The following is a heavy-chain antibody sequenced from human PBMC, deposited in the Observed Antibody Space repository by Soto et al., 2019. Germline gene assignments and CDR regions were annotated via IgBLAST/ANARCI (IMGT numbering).Heavy chain of an antibody. D-gene: IGHD1-26*01. CDR3: ARDDSGFSGGHYIDYFNY. CDR1: GFTFSSYA. V-gene: IGHV3-23*01. Sequence: HPGGSLRLSCAASGFTFSSYAMSWVRQAPGKGLEWVSAISGSGGSTYYADSVKGRVTFTRDTSAGTVYMQLSSLTSEDTAVYYCARDDSGFSGGHYIDYFNYWGQGALVTVSS. J-gene: IGHJ4*02. CDR2: ISGSGGST.